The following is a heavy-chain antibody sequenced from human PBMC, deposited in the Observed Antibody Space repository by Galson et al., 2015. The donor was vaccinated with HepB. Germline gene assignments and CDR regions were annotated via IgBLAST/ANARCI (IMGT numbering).Heavy chain of an antibody. V-gene: IGHV1-18*04. D-gene: IGHD6-19*01. CDR2: ISAYNGNT. J-gene: IGHJ5*02. Sequence: SVKVSCKASGYTFTSYGISWVRQAPGQGLEWMGWISAYNGNTNYAQKLQGRVTMTTDTSTSTAYMELRSLRSDDTAVYYCARIAVAGTINGWFDPWGQGTLVTVSS. CDR3: ARIAVAGTINGWFDP. CDR1: GYTFTSYG.